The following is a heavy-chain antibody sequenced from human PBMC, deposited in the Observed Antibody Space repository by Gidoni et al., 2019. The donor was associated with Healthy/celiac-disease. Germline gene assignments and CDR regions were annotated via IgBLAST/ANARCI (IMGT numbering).Heavy chain of an antibody. CDR1: GFTFSSHG. Sequence: VQLVESGGGGAQPGRPLRLSWAASGFTFSSHGMHWVRQAPGKGLEWVAVIWYDGSNKYYADSVKGRFTISRDNSKNTLYLQMNSLRAEDTAVYYCAREWGYSSSWYNYWGQGTLVTVSS. CDR3: AREWGYSSSWYNY. J-gene: IGHJ4*02. V-gene: IGHV3-33*01. CDR2: IWYDGSNK. D-gene: IGHD6-13*01.